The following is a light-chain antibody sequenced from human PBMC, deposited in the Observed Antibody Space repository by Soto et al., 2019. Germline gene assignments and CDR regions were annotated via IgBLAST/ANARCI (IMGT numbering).Light chain of an antibody. CDR2: AAS. J-gene: IGKJ4*01. CDR3: QKYNSAPLT. V-gene: IGKV1-27*01. CDR1: QGFGVY. Sequence: DIQMTQSPSSLSASLGDRVTITCQASQGFGVYLAWFQQKPGKVPKLLIYAASTLQSGVPSRFSGSGSGTDFTLTISSLQPEDFATYYCQKYNSAPLTFGGGTKVEIK.